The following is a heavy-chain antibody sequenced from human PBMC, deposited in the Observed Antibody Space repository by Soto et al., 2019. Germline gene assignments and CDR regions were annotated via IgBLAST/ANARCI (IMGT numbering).Heavy chain of an antibody. CDR1: GFTFSSYS. D-gene: IGHD4-4*01. CDR3: ARAAYSNYAQALDYYYGMDV. J-gene: IGHJ6*02. CDR2: ISSSSSYI. V-gene: IGHV3-21*01. Sequence: WSLRLSCAVSGFTFSSYSMNWGRQAPGKGLEWVSSISSSSSYIYYADSVKGRFTISRDNAKNSLYLQMNSLRAEDTAVYYCARAAYSNYAQALDYYYGMDVWGQGTTVTVS.